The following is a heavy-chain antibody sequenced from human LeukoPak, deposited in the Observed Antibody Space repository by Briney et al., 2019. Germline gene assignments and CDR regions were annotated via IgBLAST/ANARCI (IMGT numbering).Heavy chain of an antibody. CDR2: ISSSSSYI. V-gene: IGHV3-21*01. Sequence: GGSLRLSCAASGFTFSSYSMNWVRQAPGKGLEWVSSISSSSSYIYYADSVKGRFTIYRDNAKNSLYLQMNSLRAEDTAVYYCARDPGYCSSTSCYISKEGFDYWGQGTLVTVSS. D-gene: IGHD2-2*02. J-gene: IGHJ4*02. CDR1: GFTFSSYS. CDR3: ARDPGYCSSTSCYISKEGFDY.